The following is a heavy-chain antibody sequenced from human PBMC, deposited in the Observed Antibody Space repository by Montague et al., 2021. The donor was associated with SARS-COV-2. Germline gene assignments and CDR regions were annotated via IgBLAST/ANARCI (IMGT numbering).Heavy chain of an antibody. Sequence: LRLSCAASGFTFSSYGMHWVRQAPGKGLEWVAVISYDGSNKYYADSVKGRFTISRDNSKNTLYLQMNSLRAEDTAVYYCAKDDSSGYSTSWFDPWGQGTLVTVSS. CDR3: AKDDSSGYSTSWFDP. CDR1: GFTFSSYG. D-gene: IGHD3-22*01. V-gene: IGHV3-30*18. CDR2: ISYDGSNK. J-gene: IGHJ5*02.